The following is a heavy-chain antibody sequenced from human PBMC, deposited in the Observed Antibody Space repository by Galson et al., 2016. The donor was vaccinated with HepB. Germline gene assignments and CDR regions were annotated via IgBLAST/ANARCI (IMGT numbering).Heavy chain of an antibody. Sequence: SETLSLTCSVSGGSIRTSNYYWGWIRQSPGKGLEWIGSINYRGTTYYKSSLESRVTMSVATSRDQISLKLNSVTAADTAIYYCARLWELLEGSPSFDYWGQGTLVTVSS. D-gene: IGHD1-26*01. CDR1: GGSIRTSNYY. V-gene: IGHV4-39*01. CDR2: INYRGTT. CDR3: ARLWELLEGSPSFDY. J-gene: IGHJ4*02.